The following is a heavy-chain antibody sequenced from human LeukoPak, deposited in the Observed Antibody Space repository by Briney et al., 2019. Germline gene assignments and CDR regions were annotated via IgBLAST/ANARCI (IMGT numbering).Heavy chain of an antibody. Sequence: PSETLSLTCAVYGGSFSGYYWSWIRRPPGKGLEWIGEINHSGSTNYNPSLKSRVTISVDTSKNQFSLKLSSVTAADTAVYYCARNHIITMINYYCGMDVWGQGTTVTVSS. J-gene: IGHJ6*02. CDR3: ARNHIITMINYYCGMDV. CDR1: GGSFSGYY. D-gene: IGHD3-22*01. CDR2: INHSGST. V-gene: IGHV4-34*01.